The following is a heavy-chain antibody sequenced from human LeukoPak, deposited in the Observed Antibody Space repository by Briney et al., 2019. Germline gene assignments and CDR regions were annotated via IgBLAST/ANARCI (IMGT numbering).Heavy chain of an antibody. CDR2: IKSKTDGGTT. J-gene: IGHJ4*02. D-gene: IGHD3-16*01. Sequence: WGSLRLSCAASGFTFSNAWMSWVRQAPGQGLEWVGRIKSKTDGGTTDYAAPVNGRFTISSDDSNNTLYLQMNSLISEDTAVYYCTTEDFDYDCVWGYNYWGQGTLVTVSS. V-gene: IGHV3-15*01. CDR3: TTEDFDYDCVWGYNY. CDR1: GFTFSNAW.